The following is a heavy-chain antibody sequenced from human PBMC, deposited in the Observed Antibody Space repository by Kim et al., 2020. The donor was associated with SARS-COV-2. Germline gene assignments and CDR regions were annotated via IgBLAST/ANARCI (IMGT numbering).Heavy chain of an antibody. CDR1: VGSFSGYR. V-gene: IGHV4-34*01. J-gene: IGHJ6*02. Sequence: SETLSLTCAVYVGSFSGYRWTWIRQSPGKGLEWIGDVDQSGATKYNPSLGSRVALSVDTSKNQFSLKVTSVTAADTAVYFCARGRAGVVPSPILGLGPYFEYYTLDVWGQGTTVSVSS. CDR3: ARGRAGVVPSPILGLGPYFEYYTLDV. CDR2: VDQSGAT. D-gene: IGHD3-3*01.